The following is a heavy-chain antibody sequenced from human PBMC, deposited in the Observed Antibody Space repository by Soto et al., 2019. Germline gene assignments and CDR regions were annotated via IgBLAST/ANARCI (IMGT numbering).Heavy chain of an antibody. J-gene: IGHJ6*02. D-gene: IGHD6-6*01. V-gene: IGHV6-1*01. Sequence: SQNLSLTCAISGDSVSSNSAAWNWIRQSPSRGLEWLGRTYYRSKWYNDYAVSVKSRITINPDTSKNQFSLQLNSVTPEDTAVYYCARDTIAARYYYYYGMDVWGQGTTVTVSS. CDR1: GDSVSSNSAA. CDR3: ARDTIAARYYYYYGMDV. CDR2: TYYRSKWYN.